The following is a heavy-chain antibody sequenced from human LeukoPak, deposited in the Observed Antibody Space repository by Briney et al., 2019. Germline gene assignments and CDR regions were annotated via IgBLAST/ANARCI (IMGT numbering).Heavy chain of an antibody. J-gene: IGHJ6*02. CDR1: GYTFTSYY. D-gene: IGHD2-15*01. V-gene: IGHV1-46*01. CDR3: ARERCECSGGSCYSYCYYGMDV. Sequence: ASVKVSCKASGYTFTSYYMRWVRQAPGQGLEWMGIINPSGGSTSYAQKFQGRVTMTRDTSTSTVYMELSSLRSEDTAVYYCARERCECSGGSCYSYCYYGMDVWGQGTTVTVSS. CDR2: INPSGGST.